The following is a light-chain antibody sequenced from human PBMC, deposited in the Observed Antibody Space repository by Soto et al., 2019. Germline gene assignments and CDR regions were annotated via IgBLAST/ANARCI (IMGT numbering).Light chain of an antibody. CDR3: GTWDTTMSGLL. V-gene: IGLV1-51*01. J-gene: IGLJ2*01. Sequence: QSVLTQPPSASAAPGQRVTISYSGTISNIGDNHVSWYQQVPGKAPKLLIYDNNKRPSGIPDRFSGSRSGTSATLAITGLQTGDEADYICGTWDTTMSGLLFGGGTQLTVL. CDR2: DNN. CDR1: ISNIGDNH.